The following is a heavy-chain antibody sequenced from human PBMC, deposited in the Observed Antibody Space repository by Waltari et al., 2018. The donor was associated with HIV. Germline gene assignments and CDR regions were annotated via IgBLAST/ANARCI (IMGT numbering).Heavy chain of an antibody. CDR3: ARDPRLELPNWCDP. Sequence: QVQLQESGPGLVKPSETLYLTCTVSGYSISSGYSWAWIRQPPGKGLEWIGSIYHSGSTYYNPSLKSRVTISVDTSKNQFSLKLSSVTAADTAVYYCARDPRLELPNWCDPWGQGTLVTVSS. CDR1: GYSISSGYS. J-gene: IGHJ5*02. D-gene: IGHD1-7*01. CDR2: IYHSGST. V-gene: IGHV4-38-2*02.